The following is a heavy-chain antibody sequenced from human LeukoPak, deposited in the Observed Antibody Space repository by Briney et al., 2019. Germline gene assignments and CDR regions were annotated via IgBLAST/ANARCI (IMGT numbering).Heavy chain of an antibody. J-gene: IGHJ4*02. D-gene: IGHD3-22*01. CDR1: GGTFSSSS. V-gene: IGHV1-69*13. CDR3: ATGGPYYYDSSAYWAY. CDR2: IIPLFGSA. Sequence: SVKVSCEASGGTFSSSSMNWVRQAPGQALEWMGGIIPLFGSANYAQKLQGRVTITADESTSTAYMELSSLRSDDTAVYYCATGGPYYYDSSAYWAYWGQGTLVTVSS.